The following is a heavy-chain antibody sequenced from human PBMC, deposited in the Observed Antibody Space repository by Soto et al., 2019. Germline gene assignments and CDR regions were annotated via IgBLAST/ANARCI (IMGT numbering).Heavy chain of an antibody. J-gene: IGHJ6*02. CDR1: GGSISSGGYY. Sequence: PSETLSLTCTVSGGSISSGGYYWSWIRQHPGKGLEWIGYIYYSGSTYYNPSLKSRVTISVDTSKNQFSLKLSSVTAADTAVYYCARDQGAAAGRGLVDYYYYGMDVWGQGTTVTVSS. CDR2: IYYSGST. D-gene: IGHD6-13*01. CDR3: ARDQGAAAGRGLVDYYYYGMDV. V-gene: IGHV4-31*03.